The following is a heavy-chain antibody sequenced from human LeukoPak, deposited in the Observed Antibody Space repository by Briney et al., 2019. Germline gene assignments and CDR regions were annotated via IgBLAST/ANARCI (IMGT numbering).Heavy chain of an antibody. D-gene: IGHD2-2*01. CDR1: GYTFTSYY. V-gene: IGHV1-46*01. J-gene: IGHJ4*02. CDR3: ARDPSSDSCWMRFDY. Sequence: WASVKVPCKASGYTFTSYYMHWVRQAPGQGLGWMGIINPSGGSTSYAQKFQGRVTMTRDTSTSTVYMELSSLRSEDTAVYYCARDPSSDSCWMRFDYWGQGTLVTVSS. CDR2: INPSGGST.